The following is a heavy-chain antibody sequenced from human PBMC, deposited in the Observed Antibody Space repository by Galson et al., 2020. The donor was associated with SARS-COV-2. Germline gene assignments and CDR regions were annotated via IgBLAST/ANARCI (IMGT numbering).Heavy chain of an antibody. J-gene: IGHJ4*02. D-gene: IGHD2-2*01. CDR2: IYYSGST. V-gene: IGHV4-30-4*01. CDR1: GGSISSGDYY. Sequence: SETLSLTCTVSGGSISSGDYYWSWIRQPPGKGLEWIGYIYYSGSTYYNPSLKSRVTISVDTSKNQFSLKLSSVTAADTAVYYCARILDCSSTSCYGIQGDYWGQGTLVTVSS. CDR3: ARILDCSSTSCYGIQGDY.